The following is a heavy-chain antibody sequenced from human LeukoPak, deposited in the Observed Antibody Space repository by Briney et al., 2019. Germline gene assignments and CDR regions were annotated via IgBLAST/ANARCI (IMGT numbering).Heavy chain of an antibody. CDR2: ISGSGGST. Sequence: GGSLRLSCAASGFTFGSYAMSWVRQAPGKGLEWVSAISGSGGSTYYADSVKGRFTISRDNSKNTLYLQMNSLRAEDTAVYYCAKLSCSSTSCLYNWFDPWGQGTLVTVSS. V-gene: IGHV3-23*01. CDR3: AKLSCSSTSCLYNWFDP. CDR1: GFTFGSYA. D-gene: IGHD2-2*01. J-gene: IGHJ5*02.